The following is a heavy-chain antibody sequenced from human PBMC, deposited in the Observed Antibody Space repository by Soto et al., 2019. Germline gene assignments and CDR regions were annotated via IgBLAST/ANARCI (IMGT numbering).Heavy chain of an antibody. Sequence: PVGSLRLSCAASGFTFSNYAMSWVRQAPGKGLEWVSAIASGGGGIYYADSVKGRFTISRDNSKNTLYLEMSSLRAEDTAVYYYAKDPESHSRCLFEYWGQGMLVTVSS. J-gene: IGHJ4*02. CDR2: IASGGGGI. V-gene: IGHV3-23*01. CDR3: AKDPESHSRCLFEY. CDR1: GFTFSNYA. D-gene: IGHD3-22*01.